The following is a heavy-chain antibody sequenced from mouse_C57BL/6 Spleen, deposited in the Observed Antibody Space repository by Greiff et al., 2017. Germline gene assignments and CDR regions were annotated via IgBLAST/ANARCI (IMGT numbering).Heavy chain of an antibody. V-gene: IGHV1-15*01. CDR2: IDPETGGT. CDR1: GYTFTDYE. Sequence: VHLVESGAELVRPGASVTLSCKASGYTFTDYEMHWVKQTPVHGLEWIGAIDPETGGTAYNQKFKGKAILTADKSSSTAYMELRSLTSEDSAVYYCTSSNLPWMDYWGQGTSVTVSS. D-gene: IGHD2-5*01. J-gene: IGHJ4*01. CDR3: TSSNLPWMDY.